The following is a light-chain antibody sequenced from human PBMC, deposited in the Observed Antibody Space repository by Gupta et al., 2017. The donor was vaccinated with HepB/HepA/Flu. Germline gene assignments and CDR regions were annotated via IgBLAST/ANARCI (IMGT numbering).Light chain of an antibody. V-gene: IGKV1-39*01. J-gene: IGKJ1*01. CDR3: QQSYSTPQT. Sequence: IALTQSPSSLSASVGDRVTITCRASQSISSYLNWYQQKPGKAPKLLIYAASSLQSGVPSRFSGSGSGTDFTLTISSLQPEDFATYYCQQSYSTPQTFGQGTKVEIK. CDR2: AAS. CDR1: QSISSY.